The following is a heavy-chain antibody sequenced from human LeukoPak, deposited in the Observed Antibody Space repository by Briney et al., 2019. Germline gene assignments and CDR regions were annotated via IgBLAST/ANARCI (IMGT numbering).Heavy chain of an antibody. J-gene: IGHJ6*03. Sequence: RASVKVSCKASGYTFTSYDINWVRQATGQGLEWMGWMNPNSGNTGYAQKFQGRVTMTRNTSISTAYMELSSLRSEDTAVYYCARSKNYYDSSGYYEYYYYYMDVWGKGTTVTISS. CDR2: MNPNSGNT. V-gene: IGHV1-8*01. CDR1: GYTFTSYD. D-gene: IGHD3-22*01. CDR3: ARSKNYYDSSGYYEYYYYYMDV.